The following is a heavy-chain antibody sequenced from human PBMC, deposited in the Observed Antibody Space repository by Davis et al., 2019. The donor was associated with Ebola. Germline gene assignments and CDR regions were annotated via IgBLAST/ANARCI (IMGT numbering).Heavy chain of an antibody. Sequence: PGGSLRLSCAASGFTFSSYGMHWVRQAPGKGLEWVAVIWYDGSNKYYADSVKGRFTISRDNSKNTLYLQMNSLRAEDTAVYYCARGNYYDSSGTTNFDYWGQGTLVTVSS. V-gene: IGHV3-30*19. CDR2: IWYDGSNK. CDR3: ARGNYYDSSGTTNFDY. J-gene: IGHJ4*02. CDR1: GFTFSSYG. D-gene: IGHD3-22*01.